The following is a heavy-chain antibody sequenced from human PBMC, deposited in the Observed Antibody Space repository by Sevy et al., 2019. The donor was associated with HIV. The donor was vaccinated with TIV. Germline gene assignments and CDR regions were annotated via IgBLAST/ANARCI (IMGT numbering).Heavy chain of an antibody. J-gene: IGHJ4*02. V-gene: IGHV4-4*08. D-gene: IGHD2-2*01. Sequence: SETLSLTCTVSGDSINTYYWSWIRQPPGKGLEWIGYVSTSGSTNYNPSLKSRGTISLDTSRNQVSLKVTSVTAADAAVYYYARLRWDLVVVPGATPGCYFDQWGQGTLVTVSS. CDR1: GDSINTYY. CDR2: VSTSGST. CDR3: ARLRWDLVVVPGATPGCYFDQ.